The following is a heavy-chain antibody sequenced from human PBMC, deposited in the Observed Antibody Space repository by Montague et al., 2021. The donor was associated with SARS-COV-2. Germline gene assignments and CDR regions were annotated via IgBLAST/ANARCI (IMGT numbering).Heavy chain of an antibody. J-gene: IGHJ5*02. Sequence: SETLSLTCTVSGGSISSSSYYWGWIRQPPGKGLEWIGSIYYSGSTYYNPSLKSRVTISVDTSKNQFTLKLSSVTAADAAMYYCARSINLYDFWSGYYQGWFDPWGQGTLVTVSS. CDR2: IYYSGST. CDR3: ARSINLYDFWSGYYQGWFDP. D-gene: IGHD3-3*01. CDR1: GGSISSSSYY. V-gene: IGHV4-39*01.